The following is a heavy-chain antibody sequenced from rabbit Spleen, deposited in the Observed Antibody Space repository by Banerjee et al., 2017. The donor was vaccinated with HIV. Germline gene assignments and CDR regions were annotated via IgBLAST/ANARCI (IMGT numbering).Heavy chain of an antibody. CDR3: ARHYISYPGYDL. CDR2: INIVTGKS. J-gene: IGHJ3*01. D-gene: IGHD7-1*01. V-gene: IGHV1S40*01. Sequence: QSLEESGGGLVKPEGFLTLTCKASGVSLNDKDVMCWVRQAPGKGLEWIACINIVTGKSVFGGWAEGPFTMARTPSATVTLKMASLTGADTATYFCARHYISYPGYDLWGQGTLVTVS. CDR1: GVSLNDKDV.